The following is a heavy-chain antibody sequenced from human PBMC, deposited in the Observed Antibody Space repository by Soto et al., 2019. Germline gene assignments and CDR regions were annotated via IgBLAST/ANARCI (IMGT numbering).Heavy chain of an antibody. J-gene: IGHJ5*02. CDR2: IYYGGSI. Sequence: SETLSLTCAVSGGSISSGGYSWSWIRQPPGKGLEWIGYIYYGGSINYNPSLKSRVIISVDTAKNQFSLRLSSVSAADTAVYYCTGAYYDVSGYSLDPWGQGTSVT. V-gene: IGHV4-61*08. CDR1: GGSISSGGYS. D-gene: IGHD3-22*01. CDR3: TGAYYDVSGYSLDP.